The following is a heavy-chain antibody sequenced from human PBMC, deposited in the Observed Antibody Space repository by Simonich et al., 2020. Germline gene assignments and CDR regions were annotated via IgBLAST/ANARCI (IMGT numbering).Heavy chain of an antibody. CDR1: GFTFDDYA. V-gene: IGHV3-9*01. D-gene: IGHD2-8*01. J-gene: IGHJ4*02. Sequence: EVQLVESGGGLVQPGRSLRLSCSASGFTFDDYAMHWVRQAPGKGLEWVSGSSWNSGSIGDADSVKGRFTISRDNAKNSLYLQMNSLRAEDTALYYCAKDGGYCTNGVCYYFDYWGQGTLVTVSS. CDR3: AKDGGYCTNGVCYYFDY. CDR2: SSWNSGSI.